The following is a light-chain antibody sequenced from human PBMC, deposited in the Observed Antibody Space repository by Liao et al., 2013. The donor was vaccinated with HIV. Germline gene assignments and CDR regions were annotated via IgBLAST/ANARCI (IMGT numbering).Light chain of an antibody. J-gene: IGLJ1*01. CDR1: KIGSES. CDR3: QLWDSSSDHPYV. CDR2: YDS. V-gene: IGLV3-21*01. Sequence: SYVVTQPPSVSVAPGTTAKITCGGNKIGSESVHWYQQKPGQAPVVVIFYDSDRPSGIPERFSGSNSGNTATLTISRVEPGDEADYYCQLWDSSSDHPYVFGTGTQVTVL.